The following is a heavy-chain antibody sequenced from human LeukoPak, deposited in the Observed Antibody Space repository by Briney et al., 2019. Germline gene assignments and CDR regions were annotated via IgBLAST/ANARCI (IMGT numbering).Heavy chain of an antibody. J-gene: IGHJ4*02. CDR2: IGDDVVST. CDR1: GFTFSSHA. CDR3: ARDSPLLTV. D-gene: IGHD3-9*01. Sequence: PGGSLRLSCAASGFTFSSHAMSWVRQAPGKGLGWVSAIGDDVVSTYYAESVKGRFTISRDNSKNTLYLQMNSLRAEDTATYYCARDSPLLTVWGQGTLVTVSS. V-gene: IGHV3-23*01.